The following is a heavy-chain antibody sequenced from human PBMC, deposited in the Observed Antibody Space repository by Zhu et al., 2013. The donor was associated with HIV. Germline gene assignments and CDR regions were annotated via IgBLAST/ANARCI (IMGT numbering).Heavy chain of an antibody. CDR3: ARSTAARRRVYGWFDS. CDR1: GYTFINYG. Sequence: QVQLVQSGAEVKKPGASVKVSCKASGYTFINYGISWVRQAPGQGLEWMGWISAYNGNTNYAQKLQGRVTMTTDTSTSTAYMELRSLRSDDTAVYYCARSTAARRRVYGWFDSVGPGNPGPPSPQ. V-gene: IGHV1-18*01. CDR2: ISAYNGNT. D-gene: IGHD6-6*01. J-gene: IGHJ5*01.